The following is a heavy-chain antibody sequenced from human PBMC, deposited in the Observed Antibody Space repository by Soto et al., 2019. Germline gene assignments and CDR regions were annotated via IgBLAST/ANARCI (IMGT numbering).Heavy chain of an antibody. V-gene: IGHV4-4*02. D-gene: IGHD1-7*01. CDR1: GGSFTSNNW. CDR3: ASRDPGTSVDY. Sequence: SETLSLTCAVSGGSFTSNNWWTWVRQPPGQGLEWIGEIYRTGSTNYNPSLKSRVTISLDKSENQFSLKVTSLTAADTAVYYCASRDPGTSVDYWGKGTLVTVSS. CDR2: IYRTGST. J-gene: IGHJ4*02.